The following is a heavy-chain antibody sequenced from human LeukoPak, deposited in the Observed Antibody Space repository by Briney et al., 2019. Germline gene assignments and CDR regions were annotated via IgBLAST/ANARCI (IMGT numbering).Heavy chain of an antibody. J-gene: IGHJ4*02. CDR2: ISSSSSYI. CDR1: GFTFSSYS. D-gene: IGHD6-13*01. CDR3: ARERGIAYYFDY. V-gene: IGHV3-21*01. Sequence: PGGSLRLSCAASGFTFSSYSMNWVRQAPGKGLEWVSSISSSSSYIYYADSVKGRFTISRDNAKNSLYLQVNSLRAEDTAVYYCARERGIAYYFDYWGQGTLVTVSS.